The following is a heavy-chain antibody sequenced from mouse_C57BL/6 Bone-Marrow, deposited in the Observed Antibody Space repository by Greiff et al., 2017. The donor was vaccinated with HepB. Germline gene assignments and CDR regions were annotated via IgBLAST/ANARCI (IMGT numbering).Heavy chain of an antibody. D-gene: IGHD1-1*01. Sequence: VQLQQPGAELVKPGASVKLSCKASGYTFTSYWMHWVKQRPGQGLEWIGMIHPNSGSTNYNEKFKSKSTLTVDKSSSTAYMQLSSLTSEDSAVYYCARYYEYYFDYWGQGTTLTVSS. CDR2: IHPNSGST. V-gene: IGHV1-64*01. J-gene: IGHJ2*01. CDR3: ARYYEYYFDY. CDR1: GYTFTSYW.